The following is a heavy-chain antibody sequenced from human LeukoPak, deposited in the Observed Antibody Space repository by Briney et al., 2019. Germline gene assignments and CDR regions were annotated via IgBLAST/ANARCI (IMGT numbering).Heavy chain of an antibody. D-gene: IGHD3-10*01. CDR1: GFTFSNAW. CDR2: IKSKTDGGTT. Sequence: PGGSLRLSCAASGFTFSNAWMSWVRQAPGKGLEWVGRIKSKTDGGTTGYAAPVKGRFTISRDDSKNTLYLQMNSLKTEDTAVYYCTTFEYGSGSYLAEDWGQGTLVTVSS. CDR3: TTFEYGSGSYLAED. J-gene: IGHJ4*02. V-gene: IGHV3-15*01.